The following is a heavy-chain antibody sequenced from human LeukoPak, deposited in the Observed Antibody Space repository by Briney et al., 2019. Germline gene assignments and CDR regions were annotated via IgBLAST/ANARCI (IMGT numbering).Heavy chain of an antibody. D-gene: IGHD1-26*01. Sequence: SETLSLTCTVSGGSISSYYWSWIRQPAGKGLEWIGRIYTSGSTNYNPSLKSRVTISVDTSKNQFSLKLSSVTAADTAVYYCARDSVSVGGWANDAFNIWGQGTMVTVSS. CDR3: ARDSVSVGGWANDAFNI. J-gene: IGHJ3*02. V-gene: IGHV4-4*07. CDR2: IYTSGST. CDR1: GGSISSYY.